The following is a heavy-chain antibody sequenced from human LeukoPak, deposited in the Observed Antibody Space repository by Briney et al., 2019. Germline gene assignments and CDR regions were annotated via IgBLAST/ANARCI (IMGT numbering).Heavy chain of an antibody. CDR1: GYTFTSYG. J-gene: IGHJ4*02. V-gene: IGHV1-18*01. D-gene: IGHD5-18*01. Sequence: GASVKVSCKASGYTFTSYGISWVRQAPGQGLEWMGWISAYNGNTNYAQKLQGRVTMTTDTSTSTAYMELRSLRSDDTAVYFCARDSAAGGYTYGYMNYWGQGTLVTVSS. CDR2: ISAYNGNT. CDR3: ARDSAAGGYTYGYMNY.